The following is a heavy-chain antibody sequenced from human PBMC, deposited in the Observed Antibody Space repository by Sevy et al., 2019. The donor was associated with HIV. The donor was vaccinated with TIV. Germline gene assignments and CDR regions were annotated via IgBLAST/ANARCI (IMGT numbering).Heavy chain of an antibody. CDR3: AKDLGGYGGREYFQH. CDR2: IRYDGSNK. CDR1: GFTFSSYG. Sequence: GESLKSSCAASGFTFSSYGMHWVRQAPGKGLEWVAFIRYDGSNKYYADSVKGRFTISRDNSKNTLYLQMNSLRAEDTAVYYCAKDLGGYGGREYFQHWGQGTLVTVSS. J-gene: IGHJ1*01. V-gene: IGHV3-30*02. D-gene: IGHD2-15*01.